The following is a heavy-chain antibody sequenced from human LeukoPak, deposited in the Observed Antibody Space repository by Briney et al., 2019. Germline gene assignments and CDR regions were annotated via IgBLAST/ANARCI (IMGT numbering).Heavy chain of an antibody. V-gene: IGHV4-59*08. D-gene: IGHD6-19*01. J-gene: IGHJ3*02. CDR3: ARRPVVRMRYSSGTLGHAFDI. CDR2: IYYSGST. Sequence: PSETLSLTCTVSGGSISSYYWSWIRQPPGKGLEWIGYIYYSGSTNYNPSLKSRVTISVDTSKNQFSLKPSSVTAADTAVYYCARRPVVRMRYSSGTLGHAFDIWGQGTMVTVSS. CDR1: GGSISSYY.